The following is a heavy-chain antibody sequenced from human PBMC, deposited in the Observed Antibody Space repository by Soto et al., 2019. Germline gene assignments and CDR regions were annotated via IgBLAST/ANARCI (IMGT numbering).Heavy chain of an antibody. J-gene: IGHJ4*02. Sequence: SENLALTCTVSGGSISSEGYYWSWFRQLPGKGLEWIGDIYYSGTTYHNPSLRSRLTISGDASKNQFSLRVSSVTAADTAVYYCAREGGVGATGQIDYWGQGTLVTVSS. CDR2: IYYSGTT. CDR3: AREGGVGATGQIDY. CDR1: GGSISSEGYY. D-gene: IGHD1-26*01. V-gene: IGHV4-31*03.